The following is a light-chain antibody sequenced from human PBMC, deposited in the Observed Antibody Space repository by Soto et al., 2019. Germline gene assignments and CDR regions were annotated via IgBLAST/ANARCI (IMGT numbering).Light chain of an antibody. CDR2: RAS. Sequence: DIQMTQSPSTLSASVGDRVIITCRASQSISSWLAWYQQKPGKAPNLLIYRASTLKSGIPSRFSVSGSGTEFTLTISSLQPDGFAPSYCQQYERASRTFGAGTKVEIK. CDR3: QQYERASRT. CDR1: QSISSW. J-gene: IGKJ1*01. V-gene: IGKV1-5*03.